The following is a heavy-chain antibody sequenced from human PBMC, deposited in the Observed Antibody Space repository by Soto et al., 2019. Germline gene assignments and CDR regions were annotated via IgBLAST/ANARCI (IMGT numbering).Heavy chain of an antibody. J-gene: IGHJ1*01. CDR3: ARGLRFLEWLYEYFQH. D-gene: IGHD3-3*01. CDR2: INPSGGST. V-gene: IGHV1-46*01. Sequence: ASVKVSCNASGYTFTSYYMHWLRQAPGQGLEWMGIINPSGGSTSYAQKFQGRVTMTRDTSTSTVYMELSSLRSEDTAVYYCARGLRFLEWLYEYFQHWGQGTLVTVSS. CDR1: GYTFTSYY.